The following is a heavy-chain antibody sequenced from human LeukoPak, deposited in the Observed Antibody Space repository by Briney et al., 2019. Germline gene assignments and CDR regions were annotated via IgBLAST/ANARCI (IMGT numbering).Heavy chain of an antibody. Sequence: GDSVKVSCKASGYTFSGTGWYLYWLRQAPGQGLECMGWIHPNNGDTAYAQKFEGRVAMTRDTSISTAYMELRRLRPGDTAVYFCARDGPAQMVDLDYWGQGTLVTVSS. V-gene: IGHV1-2*02. CDR2: IHPNNGDT. D-gene: IGHD3-10*01. CDR3: ARDGPAQMVDLDY. J-gene: IGHJ4*02. CDR1: GYTFSGTGWY.